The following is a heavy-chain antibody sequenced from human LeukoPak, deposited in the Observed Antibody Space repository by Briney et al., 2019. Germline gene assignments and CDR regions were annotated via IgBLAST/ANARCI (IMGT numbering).Heavy chain of an antibody. V-gene: IGHV1-2*02. CDR3: ARLYSSSWSNWFDP. D-gene: IGHD6-13*01. J-gene: IGHJ5*02. CDR1: GGTSSSYA. CDR2: INPNSGGT. Sequence: ASVKVSCKASGGTSSSYAISWVRQAPGQGLEWMGWINPNSGGTNYAQKFQGRVTMTRDTSISTAYMELSRLRSDDTAVYYCARLYSSSWSNWFDPWGQGTLVTVSS.